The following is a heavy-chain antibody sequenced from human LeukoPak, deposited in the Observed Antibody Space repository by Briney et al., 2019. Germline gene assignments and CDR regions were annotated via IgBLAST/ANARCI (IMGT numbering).Heavy chain of an antibody. Sequence: PSETLSLTCTVSGGSISSSSYYWGWIRQPTGKGLEWIGSIYYSGSTYYNPSLKSRVTISVDTSKNQFSLKLSSVTAADTAVYYCARVRFGELIDYWGQGTLVTVSS. V-gene: IGHV4-39*07. CDR2: IYYSGST. D-gene: IGHD3-10*01. CDR1: GGSISSSSYY. J-gene: IGHJ4*02. CDR3: ARVRFGELIDY.